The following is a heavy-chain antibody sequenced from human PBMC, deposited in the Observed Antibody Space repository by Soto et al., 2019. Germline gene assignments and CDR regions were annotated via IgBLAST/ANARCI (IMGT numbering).Heavy chain of an antibody. V-gene: IGHV1-69*13. CDR3: ARRKERSGPHYFDY. CDR1: GGTFSSYA. J-gene: IGHJ4*02. CDR2: IIPIFGTA. D-gene: IGHD6-25*01. Sequence: GASVKVSCKASGGTFSSYAISWVRQAPGQGLEWMGGIIPIFGTANYAQKFQGRVTITADESTSTAYMELSSLRSEDTAVYYCARRKERSGPHYFDYWGQGSQVTVSS.